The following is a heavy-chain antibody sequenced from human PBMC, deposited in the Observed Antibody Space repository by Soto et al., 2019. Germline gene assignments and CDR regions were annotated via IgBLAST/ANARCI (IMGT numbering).Heavy chain of an antibody. CDR3: ARHSSSSWLYYYYGMDV. CDR1: GYSFTSYW. Sequence: GESLKISCKGSGYSFTSYWIGWVRQMPGKGLEWMGIIYPGDSDTRYSPSFQGQVTISADKSISTAYLQWSSLKASGTAMYYCARHSSSSWLYYYYGMDVWGQGTTVTVSS. D-gene: IGHD6-13*01. J-gene: IGHJ6*02. V-gene: IGHV5-51*01. CDR2: IYPGDSDT.